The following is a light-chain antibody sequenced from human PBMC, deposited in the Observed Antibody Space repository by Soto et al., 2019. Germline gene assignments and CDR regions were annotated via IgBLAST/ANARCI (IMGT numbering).Light chain of an antibody. V-gene: IGLV1-44*01. CDR1: SSNIGSNT. Sequence: CVLTQPPSASRTPGPRVTISCSGSSSNIGSNTVNWYQQLPGTAPKLLIYSNNQRPSGVPDRFSGSKSGTSASLAISGLQSEDEFNYKWAAWIYSLYVYVFGTGTKVPVL. CDR3: AAWIYSLYVYV. J-gene: IGLJ1*01. CDR2: SNN.